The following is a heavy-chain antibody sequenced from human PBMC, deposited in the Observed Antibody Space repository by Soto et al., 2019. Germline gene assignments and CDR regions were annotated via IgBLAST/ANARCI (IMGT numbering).Heavy chain of an antibody. Sequence: GGSLRLSCAASGFTFSSYAMSWVRQAPGKGLEWVSAISGSGGSTYYADSVKGRXTISRDNSKNTLYLQMNSLRAEDTAVYYCAKDLTGGYSSGWYEYDYWGQGTLVTVSS. CDR1: GFTFSSYA. CDR2: ISGSGGST. D-gene: IGHD6-19*01. V-gene: IGHV3-23*01. J-gene: IGHJ4*02. CDR3: AKDLTGGYSSGWYEYDY.